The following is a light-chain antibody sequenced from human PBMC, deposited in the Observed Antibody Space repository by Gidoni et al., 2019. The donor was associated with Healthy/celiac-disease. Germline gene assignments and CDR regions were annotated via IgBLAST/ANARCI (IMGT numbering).Light chain of an antibody. Sequence: DIVLTQSPGTLSLSPGERATLSCRASQSVSSSYLAWYQQKPGQAHRLLIYGASSRATGIPDRFSGSGSGTDFTLTISRLEPEDFAVYYWQQYGSSRWTFGQGTKVEIK. CDR2: GAS. CDR3: QQYGSSRWT. V-gene: IGKV3-20*01. CDR1: QSVSSSY. J-gene: IGKJ1*01.